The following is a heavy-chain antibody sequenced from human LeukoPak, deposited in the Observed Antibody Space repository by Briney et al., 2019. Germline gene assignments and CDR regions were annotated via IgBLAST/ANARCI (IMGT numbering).Heavy chain of an antibody. Sequence: GASVKVSCKASGYTFTSYGISWVRQAPGQGLEWMGRIIPNLGMALYAQKFKGRVTITADKSPSTAYMELSSLTSEDTAVYFCARDLVCTMNCKDSWGQGTLVTVS. CDR1: GYTFTSYG. CDR2: IIPNLGMA. V-gene: IGHV1-69*04. D-gene: IGHD2-2*01. CDR3: ARDLVCTMNCKDS. J-gene: IGHJ4*02.